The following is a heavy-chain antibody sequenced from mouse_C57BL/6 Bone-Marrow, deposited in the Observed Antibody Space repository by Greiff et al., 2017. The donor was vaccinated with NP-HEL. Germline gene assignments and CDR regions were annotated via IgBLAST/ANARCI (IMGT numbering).Heavy chain of an antibody. D-gene: IGHD2-3*01. CDR2: ISRGSSTI. CDR1: GFTFSDYG. CDR3: ARMRWLLREAMDY. V-gene: IGHV5-17*01. J-gene: IGHJ4*01. Sequence: EVQLVESGGGLVKPGGSLKLSCAASGFTFSDYGMHWVRQAPEKGLEWVAYISRGSSTIYYADTVKGRFTISRDNAKNTLFLQMTRLRSEDTAMYYCARMRWLLREAMDYWGQGTSVTVSS.